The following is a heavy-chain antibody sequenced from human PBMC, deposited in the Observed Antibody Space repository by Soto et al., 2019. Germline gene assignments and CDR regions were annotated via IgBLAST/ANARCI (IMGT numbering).Heavy chain of an antibody. CDR1: GFTFDDYA. CDR3: AKGSISGSGSYYTIFDY. J-gene: IGHJ4*02. Sequence: PGGSLRLSCAASGFTFDDYAMHWVRQAPGKGLEWVSGISWNSGSIGYADSVKGRFTISRDNAKNSLYLQMNSLRAEDTALYYCAKGSISGSGSYYTIFDYWGQGTLVTVSS. V-gene: IGHV3-9*01. D-gene: IGHD3-10*01. CDR2: ISWNSGSI.